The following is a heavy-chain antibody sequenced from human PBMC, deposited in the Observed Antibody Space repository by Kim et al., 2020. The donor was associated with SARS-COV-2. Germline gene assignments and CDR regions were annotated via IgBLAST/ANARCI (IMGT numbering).Heavy chain of an antibody. D-gene: IGHD2-2*02. V-gene: IGHV3-11*06. Sequence: KGRFPISRDNAKNSLYLQMNSRRGEDTAVYYCARVQGCSSTSCYMGWFDPWGQGTLVTVSS. CDR3: ARVQGCSSTSCYMGWFDP. J-gene: IGHJ5*02.